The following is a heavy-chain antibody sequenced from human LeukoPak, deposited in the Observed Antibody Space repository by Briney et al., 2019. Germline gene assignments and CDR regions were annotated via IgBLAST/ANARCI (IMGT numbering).Heavy chain of an antibody. CDR2: IKQDGSEK. CDR3: ARSKRWLEHYWYFDL. CDR1: GFTFSSYW. J-gene: IGHJ2*01. Sequence: GSLRLSCAASGFTFSSYWMSWVRQAPGKGLEWVANIKQDGSEKYYVDSVKGRFTISRDNSKHTLYLQMGSLRAEDMAVYYCARSKRWLEHYWYFDLWGRGTLVTVSS. D-gene: IGHD5-24*01. V-gene: IGHV3-7*02.